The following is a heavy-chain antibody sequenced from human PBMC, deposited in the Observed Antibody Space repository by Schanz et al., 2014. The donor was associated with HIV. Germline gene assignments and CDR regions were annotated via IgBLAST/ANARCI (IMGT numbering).Heavy chain of an antibody. CDR3: AKDRGGGSGMVTNYYYGMDV. CDR1: GFTFDDYA. D-gene: IGHD5-18*01. J-gene: IGHJ6*02. Sequence: EVQLVESGGDLVQPGRSLRLSCAASGFTFDDYAMHWVRQVPGKGLEWVSGISWNSGSIGYGDSVEGRFTISRDNAKNSLYLQMNNLRTEDTALYYCAKDRGGGSGMVTNYYYGMDVWGQGTTVTVSS. V-gene: IGHV3-9*01. CDR2: ISWNSGSI.